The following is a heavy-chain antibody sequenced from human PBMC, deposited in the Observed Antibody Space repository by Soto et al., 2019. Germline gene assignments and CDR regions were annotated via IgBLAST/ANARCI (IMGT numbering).Heavy chain of an antibody. V-gene: IGHV3-13*01. CDR2: IGTAGDT. J-gene: IGHJ6*02. Sequence: PGGSLRLSCAASGFTFSSYDMHWVRQATGKGLEWVSAIGTAGDTYYPGSVKGRFTTSRENAKNSLYLQMNSLRAGDTAVYYCARLGSSSYYYGMVVWGPGPTVTVSS. D-gene: IGHD6-13*01. CDR1: GFTFSSYD. CDR3: ARLGSSSYYYGMVV.